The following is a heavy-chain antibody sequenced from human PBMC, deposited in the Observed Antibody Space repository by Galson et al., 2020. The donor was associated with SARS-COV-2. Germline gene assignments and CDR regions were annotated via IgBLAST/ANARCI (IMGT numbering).Heavy chain of an antibody. D-gene: IGHD2-15*01. Sequence: SETLSLTCSVSAGSLSTYFWSWIRRPPGKGLEWLGHTFYTGNTTYNPSLNSRVTISIDTSKNLLSLKLRSVTAADTAVYYCARHSPHKYCNGNGCYHWAGAFDIWGQGTSVTVSS. CDR2: TFYTGNT. CDR3: ARHSPHKYCNGNGCYHWAGAFDI. CDR1: AGSLSTYF. V-gene: IGHV4-59*08. J-gene: IGHJ3*02.